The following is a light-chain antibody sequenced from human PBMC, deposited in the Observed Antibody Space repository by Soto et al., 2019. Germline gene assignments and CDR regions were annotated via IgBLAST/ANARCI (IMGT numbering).Light chain of an antibody. Sequence: EIVLTQSPGTLSLSRGERATLSCRASRSVSSNYLAWYQQKPGQAPRLLIYGASSRATGIPDRFSGSGSGTDFTLTISRLEPEDFAVYYCQQYGSSSVAFGQGTKVDIK. CDR3: QQYGSSSVA. CDR1: RSVSSNY. V-gene: IGKV3-20*01. CDR2: GAS. J-gene: IGKJ1*01.